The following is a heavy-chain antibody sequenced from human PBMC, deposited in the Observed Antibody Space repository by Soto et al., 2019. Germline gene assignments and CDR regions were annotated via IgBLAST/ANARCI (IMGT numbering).Heavy chain of an antibody. CDR1: GFTVSSNY. CDR3: AGVETAPGIWGAFDI. V-gene: IGHV3-53*04. D-gene: IGHD2-15*01. J-gene: IGHJ3*02. CDR2: IYSGGNT. Sequence: VQLVESGGGLVQPGGSLRLSCAASGFTVSSNYMSWVRQAPGKGLEWVSVIYSGGNTYYADSVKGRFTTSRHNSKNTLYLQMNSLRAEDTAVYYCAGVETAPGIWGAFDIWGQGSMVTVSS.